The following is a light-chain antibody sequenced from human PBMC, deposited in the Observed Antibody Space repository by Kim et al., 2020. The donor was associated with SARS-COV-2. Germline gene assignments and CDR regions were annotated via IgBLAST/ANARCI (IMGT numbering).Light chain of an antibody. CDR3: QQFGSSPFT. CDR2: GAS. CDR1: QSVSTSY. Sequence: LSPGETATLSCRASQSVSTSYLAWYQQRPGQAPRLLIYGASSRTTGIPDRFSGSGSGTEFTLTIRRLEPEDFAVYYCQQFGSSPFTFGQGTKLEIK. V-gene: IGKV3-20*01. J-gene: IGKJ2*01.